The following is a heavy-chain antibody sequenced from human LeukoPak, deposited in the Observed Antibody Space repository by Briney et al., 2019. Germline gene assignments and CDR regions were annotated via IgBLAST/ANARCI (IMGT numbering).Heavy chain of an antibody. V-gene: IGHV3-21*06. J-gene: IGHJ4*02. CDR2: ISSGSTYI. CDR1: GFTFSDYA. Sequence: GGSLRLSCSVSGFTFSDYAMTWVRQAPGKGLEWVSSISSGSTYIFYADSLKGRFTISRDNARNSLYLQMNSLRVGDTAFYYCARDPGDMIRGLWGQGTLVTVSS. CDR3: ARDPGDMIRGL. D-gene: IGHD3-10*01.